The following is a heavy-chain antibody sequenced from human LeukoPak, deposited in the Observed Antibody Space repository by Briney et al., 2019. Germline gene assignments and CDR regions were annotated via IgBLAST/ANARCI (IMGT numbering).Heavy chain of an antibody. J-gene: IGHJ4*02. CDR2: ISNDGSIT. V-gene: IGHV3-30*03. Sequence: PGGSLRLSCAASGFSFSSYGMHWVRQAPGKGLEWVAVISNDGSITKYGDSVKGRFTISRDNAKNTLYLQMNSLRAEDTAVYYCARGYSSGLHFDYWGQGTLVTVSS. CDR1: GFSFSSYG. D-gene: IGHD6-19*01. CDR3: ARGYSSGLHFDY.